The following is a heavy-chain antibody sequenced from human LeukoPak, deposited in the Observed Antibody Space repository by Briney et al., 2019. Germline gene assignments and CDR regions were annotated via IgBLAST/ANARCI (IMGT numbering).Heavy chain of an antibody. J-gene: IGHJ6*02. V-gene: IGHV4-30-4*08. Sequence: SQTLSLTCTVSGGSISSGDYYWTWIRQPPGKGLEWIGYIYHTGSTYYNPSLKSRLTISLDTSKNQFSLKVNSVTAADTAVYYCARTSLGVGYFYGMDVWGQGTTVTVSS. CDR1: GGSISSGDYY. CDR2: IYHTGST. CDR3: ARTSLGVGYFYGMDV. D-gene: IGHD3-16*01.